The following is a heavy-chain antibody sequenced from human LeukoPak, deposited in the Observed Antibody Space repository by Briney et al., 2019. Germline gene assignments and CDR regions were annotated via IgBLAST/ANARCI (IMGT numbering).Heavy chain of an antibody. V-gene: IGHV3-23*01. CDR3: AKCLGDGTNYYFAR. CDR1: GFTFSSYA. J-gene: IGHJ4*02. D-gene: IGHD4/OR15-4a*01. Sequence: PGASLRLSCAASGFTFSSYAMGWARLAPGKGLEWVSLISGSGDNSYYADSVKGRFTISRDNSKNTLYLQMSSLRAEDTALYYCAKCLGDGTNYYFARWGQGTLVTVSS. CDR2: ISGSGDNS.